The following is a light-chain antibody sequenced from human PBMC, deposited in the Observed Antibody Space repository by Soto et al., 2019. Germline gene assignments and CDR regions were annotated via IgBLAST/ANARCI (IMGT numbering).Light chain of an antibody. CDR1: QSISNY. CDR2: GAS. J-gene: IGKJ1*01. CDR3: LQHNSYPWT. V-gene: IGKV3-11*01. Sequence: IVLTHSPATLSLSPGESATLSCRASQSISNYVAWYHQVPGQAHRLLIHGASNRATGIPDRFNGSGSGTDFTLTISSLQPEDSATYYCLQHNSYPWTFGRGTKVDI.